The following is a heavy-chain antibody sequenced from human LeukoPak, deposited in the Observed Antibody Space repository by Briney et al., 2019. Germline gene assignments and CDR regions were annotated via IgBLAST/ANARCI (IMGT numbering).Heavy chain of an antibody. J-gene: IGHJ6*03. V-gene: IGHV3-21*01. CDR2: IRSSGSYI. Sequence: PGGSLRLSCVASAFTFSTYTMNWVRQAPGKGLEWVASIRSSGSYIQYADSVKGRFTISRDNAKNSLYLQMNSLRAEDTAVYYCARDIVVVPAAIRVHYYMDVWGKGTTVTVSS. CDR1: AFTFSTYT. CDR3: ARDIVVVPAAIRVHYYMDV. D-gene: IGHD2-2*02.